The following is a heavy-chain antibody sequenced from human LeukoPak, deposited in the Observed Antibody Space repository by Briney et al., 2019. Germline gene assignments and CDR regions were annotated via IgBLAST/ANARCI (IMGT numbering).Heavy chain of an antibody. J-gene: IGHJ4*02. CDR2: ISYDGSNK. Sequence: GGSLRLSCAASGFTFSSYAMHWVRQAPGKGLEWVAVISYDGSNKYYADSVKGRFTISRDNSKNTLYLQMNSLRAEDTAVYYCARVPDTAMVFDYWGQGTLATVSS. CDR1: GFTFSSYA. D-gene: IGHD5-18*01. V-gene: IGHV3-30*04. CDR3: ARVPDTAMVFDY.